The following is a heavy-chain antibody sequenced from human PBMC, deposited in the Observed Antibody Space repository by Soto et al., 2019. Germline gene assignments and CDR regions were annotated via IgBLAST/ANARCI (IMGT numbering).Heavy chain of an antibody. D-gene: IGHD2-8*02. J-gene: IGHJ4*02. Sequence: PGGSLRLSCATSGFTFSSHAMNWVRQAPGKGLEWVSSINSNSEHIFYADSVKGRFTISRDNAKNSLYLQMTSLRAEDTAVYYCSRDERLPETGEPLPAPHDYWSQGTLVTVSS. CDR1: GFTFSSHA. CDR3: SRDERLPETGEPLPAPHDY. V-gene: IGHV3-21*01. CDR2: INSNSEHI.